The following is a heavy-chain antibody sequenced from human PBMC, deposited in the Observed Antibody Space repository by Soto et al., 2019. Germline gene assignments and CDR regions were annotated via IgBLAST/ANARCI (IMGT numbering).Heavy chain of an antibody. V-gene: IGHV4-34*01. J-gene: IGHJ4*02. CDR3: ARERAYGSGSYSY. CDR1: GGSFSGYY. D-gene: IGHD3-10*01. Sequence: QVQLQQWGAGLLKPSETLSLTCAVYGGSFSGYYWSWIRQPPGKGLEWIGEINHSGSTNYNPSLKSRVTISVDTSKNQFSLKLSSVTAADTAVYYCARERAYGSGSYSYWGQGTLVTVSS. CDR2: INHSGST.